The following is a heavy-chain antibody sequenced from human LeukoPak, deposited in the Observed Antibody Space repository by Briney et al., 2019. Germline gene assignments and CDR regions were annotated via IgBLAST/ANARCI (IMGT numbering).Heavy chain of an antibody. D-gene: IGHD1-26*01. V-gene: IGHV4-34*01. CDR2: VNESGGT. J-gene: IGHJ5*02. CDR3: ARGQGATVPQVGKNWLDP. Sequence: SETLSLTCAVYIDSFSNYHWNWIRQTPAKGMEWIGEVNESGGTDISPSLRSRVILSVDTSKNQFSLKLISVTVADTAIYYCARGQGATVPQVGKNWLDPWGQGTRVTVSS. CDR1: IDSFSNYH.